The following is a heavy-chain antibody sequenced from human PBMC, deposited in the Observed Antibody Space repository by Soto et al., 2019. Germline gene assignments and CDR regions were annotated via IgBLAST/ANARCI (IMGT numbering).Heavy chain of an antibody. CDR2: IYRSGST. CDR1: GFTVSDSY. Sequence: EVQLVQSGGGLIQPGGYLRLSCAVSGFTVSDSYMTWVRQAPGKGLQYVSVIYRSGSTYYADAVKGRFTISRDNAKNTLYLQMNSLRVEDTAVYYCARAMPDWPYDYWGQGTLVTVSS. D-gene: IGHD2-2*01. CDR3: ARAMPDWPYDY. V-gene: IGHV3-53*01. J-gene: IGHJ4*02.